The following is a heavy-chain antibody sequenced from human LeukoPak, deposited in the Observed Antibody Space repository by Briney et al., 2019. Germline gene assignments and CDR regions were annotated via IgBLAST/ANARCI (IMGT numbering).Heavy chain of an antibody. V-gene: IGHV4-34*01. Sequence: SETLSLTCAVYGGSFSGYYWSWIRQPPGKGLEWIGEINHSGSTNYNPSLKSRVTISVDTSKNQFSLKLSSVTAADTAVYYCARGLESMDVWGQGTTVTVSS. CDR1: GGSFSGYY. CDR2: INHSGST. J-gene: IGHJ6*02. CDR3: ARGLESMDV.